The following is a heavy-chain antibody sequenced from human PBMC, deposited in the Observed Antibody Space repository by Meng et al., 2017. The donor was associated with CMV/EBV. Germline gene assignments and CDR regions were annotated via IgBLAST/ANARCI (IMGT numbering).Heavy chain of an antibody. CDR1: GFTFSNAW. D-gene: IGHD5-12*01. CDR2: IKSKTDGGTT. V-gene: IGHV3-15*01. CDR3: TSPRGYSGYAESRGFQH. Sequence: GESLKISCAASGFTFSNAWMSWVRQAPGKGLEWVGRIKSKTDGGTTDYAAPVKGRFTISRDDSKNALYLQMNSLKTEDTAVYYCTSPRGYSGYAESRGFQHWGQGTLVTVSS. J-gene: IGHJ1*01.